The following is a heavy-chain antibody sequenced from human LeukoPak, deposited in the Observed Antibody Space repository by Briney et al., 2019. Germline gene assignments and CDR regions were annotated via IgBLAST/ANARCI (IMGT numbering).Heavy chain of an antibody. D-gene: IGHD3-10*01. CDR2: INPNGGGT. CDR1: GYTFTDYY. Sequence: VASVKVSCKASGYTFTDYYMHWVRQAPGQGLEWMGWINPNGGGTNYAQKFQGRVTMTRDTSISTAYMELSRLRSDDTAVYYCARERYYGSGSYLDYWGQGTLVTVSS. V-gene: IGHV1-2*02. J-gene: IGHJ4*02. CDR3: ARERYYGSGSYLDY.